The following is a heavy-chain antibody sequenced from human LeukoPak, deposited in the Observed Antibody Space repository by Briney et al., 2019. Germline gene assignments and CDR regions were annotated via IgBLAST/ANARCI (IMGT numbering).Heavy chain of an antibody. V-gene: IGHV3-7*01. CDR3: ARSGRGGAFDI. J-gene: IGHJ3*02. Sequence: GGSLRLSCVASGFTFSSRDWMTWVRQAPGKGLEWVANIKQDGSEKNYVDSVKGRFTISRDNAKNTLYLQMNSLRAEDTAVYYCARSGRGGAFDIWGHGTMVTVSS. CDR1: GFTFSSRDW. D-gene: IGHD1-26*01. CDR2: IKQDGSEK.